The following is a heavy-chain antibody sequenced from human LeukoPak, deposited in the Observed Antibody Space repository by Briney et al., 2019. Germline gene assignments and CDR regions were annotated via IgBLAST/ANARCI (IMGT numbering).Heavy chain of an antibody. CDR1: GFTFSSYA. D-gene: IGHD6-19*01. J-gene: IGHJ6*03. Sequence: PGGSLRLSCAASGFTFSSYAMSWVRQAPGGGLEWVSAISGSGGSTYYADSVKGRFTISRDNSKNTLYLQMNSLRAEDTAVYYCGAVAGRDYYYYYYMDVWGKGTTVTVSS. V-gene: IGHV3-23*01. CDR3: GAVAGRDYYYYYYMDV. CDR2: ISGSGGST.